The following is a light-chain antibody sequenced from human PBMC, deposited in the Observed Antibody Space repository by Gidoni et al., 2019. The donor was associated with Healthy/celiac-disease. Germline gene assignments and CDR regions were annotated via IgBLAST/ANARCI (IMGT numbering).Light chain of an antibody. CDR2: KAP. CDR3: QQYNSYSRT. CDR1: QSISSW. Sequence: DIQITQSPSTLSASVGDRVTITCRASQSISSWLAWYQQKPGKAPKLLIYKAPSLESGVPSRFSGSGSGTEFTLTISSLQPDDFATYYCQQYNSYSRTFGQGTKVEIK. V-gene: IGKV1-5*03. J-gene: IGKJ1*01.